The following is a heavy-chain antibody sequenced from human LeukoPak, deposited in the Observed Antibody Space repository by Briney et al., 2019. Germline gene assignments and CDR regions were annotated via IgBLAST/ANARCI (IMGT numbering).Heavy chain of an antibody. CDR1: GFTFSSYS. CDR2: ISSSSSYI. D-gene: IGHD3-22*01. J-gene: IGHJ3*02. Sequence: GGSLRLSCAASGFTFSSYSMNWVRQAPGKGLEWVSSISSSSSYIYYADSVKGRFTISRDNAKNSLYLQMNSLGAEDTAVYYCARGSGYYFGDAFDIWGQGTMVTVSS. V-gene: IGHV3-21*01. CDR3: ARGSGYYFGDAFDI.